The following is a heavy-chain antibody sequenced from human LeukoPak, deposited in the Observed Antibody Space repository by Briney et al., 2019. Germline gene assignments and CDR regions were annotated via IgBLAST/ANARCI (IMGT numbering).Heavy chain of an antibody. J-gene: IGHJ5*02. Sequence: SVTVSCKASGGTFSSYAISWVRQAPGQGLEGMGGIIPIFGTANYAQKFQGIVTIPTDQSTSTAYMELSSLRSEDTAVYYCARAQCCSSTSCCCSSQWGFDPWGQGTLVTVSS. CDR2: IIPIFGTA. V-gene: IGHV1-69*05. D-gene: IGHD2-2*01. CDR3: ARAQCCSSTSCCCSSQWGFDP. CDR1: GGTFSSYA.